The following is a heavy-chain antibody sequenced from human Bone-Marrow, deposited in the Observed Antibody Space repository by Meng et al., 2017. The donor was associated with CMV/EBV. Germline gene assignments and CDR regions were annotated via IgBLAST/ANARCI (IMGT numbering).Heavy chain of an antibody. CDR1: GYTFTSYG. Sequence: SVKVSCKASGYTFTSYGISWVRQAPGQGLEWMGWISVYNGNTKYAQKFQGRVTTTTDTSTSTAYMELRSLRSDDTAVYYCARDPFLWSWFKEEVPGLGYWGRGTLVTVSS. J-gene: IGHJ4*02. D-gene: IGHD3-22*01. CDR3: ARDPFLWSWFKEEVPGLGY. V-gene: IGHV1-18*01. CDR2: ISVYNGNT.